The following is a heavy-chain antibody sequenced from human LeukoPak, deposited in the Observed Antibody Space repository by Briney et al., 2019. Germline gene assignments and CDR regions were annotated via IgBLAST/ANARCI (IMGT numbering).Heavy chain of an antibody. J-gene: IGHJ6*02. V-gene: IGHV3-30*18. CDR3: AKVRVVSSSWYLYYYGMDV. CDR1: GFTFSSYG. D-gene: IGHD6-13*01. Sequence: GGSLRLSCAASGFTFSSYGMHWVRQAPGKGLEWVAVISYDGSNKYYADSVKGRFTISRDNSKNTLYLQMNSLRAEDTAVYYCAKVRVVSSSWYLYYYGMDVWGQGTTVTVSS. CDR2: ISYDGSNK.